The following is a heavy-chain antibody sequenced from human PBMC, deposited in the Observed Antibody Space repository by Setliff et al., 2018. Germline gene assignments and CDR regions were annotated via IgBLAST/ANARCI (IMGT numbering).Heavy chain of an antibody. CDR1: GGSFSGYY. CDR2: INHSGST. Sequence: PSETLSLTCAVYGGSFSGYYWSWIRQPPGKGLEWIGEINHSGSTNYNPSLKSRVTISVDTSKNQFSLKLSSVTVADTAVHYCARGADTVVAPYDAFDIWGQGTMVTVSS. V-gene: IGHV4-34*01. J-gene: IGHJ3*02. CDR3: ARGADTVVAPYDAFDI. D-gene: IGHD2-15*01.